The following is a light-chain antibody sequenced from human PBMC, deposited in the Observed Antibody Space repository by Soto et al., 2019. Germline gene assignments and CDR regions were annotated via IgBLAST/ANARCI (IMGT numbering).Light chain of an antibody. V-gene: IGKV3-15*01. J-gene: IGKJ1*01. CDR2: GAS. CDR1: QSVTSN. Sequence: EIVMTQSPATLSVSPGERATLSCRASQSVTSNLAWYQKKPGQAPRLLIYGASTRATGIPARFSGSRSGTDFTLTISSLQSEDFAVYYCQQYDNWWTFGQGTRVEIK. CDR3: QQYDNWWT.